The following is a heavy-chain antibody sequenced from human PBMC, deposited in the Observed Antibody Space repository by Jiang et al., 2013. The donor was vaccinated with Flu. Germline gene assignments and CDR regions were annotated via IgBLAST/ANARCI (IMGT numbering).Heavy chain of an antibody. CDR2: IYTSGST. Sequence: GPGLVKPSETLSLTCTVSGGSISSYYWSWIRQPAGKGLEWIGRIYTSGSTNYNPSLKSRVTMSVDTSKNQFSLKLSSVTAADTAVYYCARDSGRPLLWWSFYWFDPWGQGTLVTVSS. CDR3: ARDSGRPLLWWSFYWFDP. D-gene: IGHD2-21*01. V-gene: IGHV4-4*07. CDR1: GGSISSYY. J-gene: IGHJ5*02.